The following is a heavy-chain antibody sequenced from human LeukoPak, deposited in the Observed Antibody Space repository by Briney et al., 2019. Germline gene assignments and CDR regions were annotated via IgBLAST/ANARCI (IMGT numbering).Heavy chain of an antibody. CDR2: IYTSGST. J-gene: IGHJ4*02. D-gene: IGHD3-22*01. CDR1: GGSISSGSYY. V-gene: IGHV4-61*02. Sequence: SETLSLTCTVSGGSISSGSYYWSWIRQPAGKGLEWIGRIYTSGSTNYNPSLKSRVTISVDTSKNQFSLKLSSVTAADTAVYYCARDYYDSSGYYYYFDYWGQGTLVTVSS. CDR3: ARDYYDSSGYYYYFDY.